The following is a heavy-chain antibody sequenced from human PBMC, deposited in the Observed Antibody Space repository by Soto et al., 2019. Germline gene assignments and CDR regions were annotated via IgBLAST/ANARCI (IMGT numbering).Heavy chain of an antibody. CDR3: GRGNGGDPNYYGMDV. Sequence: SETLSLTCAVSGGSISSGGYSWSWIWQPPGKGLEWIGYIYDSGSTYYNPSLKSRVTISVDRSKNQFSLKLSSVTAADTAVYYCGRGNGGDPNYYGMDVWGQRXTLNVSS. D-gene: IGHD3-16*01. CDR2: IYDSGST. J-gene: IGHJ6*02. CDR1: GGSISSGGYS. V-gene: IGHV4-30-2*01.